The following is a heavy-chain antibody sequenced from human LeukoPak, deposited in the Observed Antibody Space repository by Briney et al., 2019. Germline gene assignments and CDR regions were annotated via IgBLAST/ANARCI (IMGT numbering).Heavy chain of an antibody. CDR1: GGSISSDSINNYY. CDR3: AREVSPSPATYPFFDS. Sequence: SETLSLTCTVSGGSISSDSINNYYWNWIRQPPGKGLEWIGYIYDSGSTNSHPSLKSRVTISVDMSKNQFSLKLSSVTAADSGVYYCAREVSPSPATYPFFDSWSQGTLVTVSS. CDR2: IYDSGST. V-gene: IGHV4-61*01. J-gene: IGHJ4*02. D-gene: IGHD5/OR15-5a*01.